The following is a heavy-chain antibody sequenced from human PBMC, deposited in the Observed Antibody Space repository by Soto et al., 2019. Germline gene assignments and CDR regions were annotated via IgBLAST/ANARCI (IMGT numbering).Heavy chain of an antibody. CDR2: MNPNSGNT. CDR1: GYTFTSYD. D-gene: IGHD2-15*01. Sequence: GASVKVSCKASGYTFTSYDINWVRQATGQGLEWMGWMNPNSGNTGYAQKFQGRVTMTRNTSISTAYMELSSLRSEDTAVYYCATGAYWSGGSCYSVDWFDPWGQGTLVTVAS. CDR3: ATGAYWSGGSCYSVDWFDP. V-gene: IGHV1-8*01. J-gene: IGHJ5*02.